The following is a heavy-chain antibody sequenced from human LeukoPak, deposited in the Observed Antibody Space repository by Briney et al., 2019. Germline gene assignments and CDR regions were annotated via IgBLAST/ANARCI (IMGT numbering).Heavy chain of an antibody. V-gene: IGHV3-23*01. CDR3: AKWGSGRDGYNGAGY. J-gene: IGHJ4*02. D-gene: IGHD5-24*01. CDR2: IYNGDNT. CDR1: GLIFSSYV. Sequence: GGSLRLSCAASGLIFSSYVMSWVRQAPGKGLEWVSVIYNGDNTYYADSVQGRFTISKDNSKNTLYLQMDSLRAEDTAVYYCAKWGSGRDGYNGAGYWGQGTLVTVSS.